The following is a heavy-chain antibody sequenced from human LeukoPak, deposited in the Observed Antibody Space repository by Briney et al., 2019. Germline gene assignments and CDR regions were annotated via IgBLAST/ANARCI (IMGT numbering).Heavy chain of an antibody. Sequence: SETLSLTCTVSGGSLSSSSYYWGWIRQPRGEGLEWIGSIYYSGSTYYNPSLKSRATISVDTSKNQFSLKLSSVTAADTAVYYCARQCDLYGDYTPKSLDDAFDIWGQGTMVTVSS. CDR3: ARQCDLYGDYTPKSLDDAFDI. CDR1: GGSLSSSSYY. CDR2: IYYSGST. J-gene: IGHJ3*02. V-gene: IGHV4-39*01. D-gene: IGHD4-17*01.